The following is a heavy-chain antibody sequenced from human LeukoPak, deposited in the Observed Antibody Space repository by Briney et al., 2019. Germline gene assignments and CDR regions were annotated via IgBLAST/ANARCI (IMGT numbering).Heavy chain of an antibody. CDR3: ARDAYYYDSSGYISADY. J-gene: IGHJ4*02. CDR2: ISAYNGNT. CDR1: GYTFTSYG. D-gene: IGHD3-22*01. V-gene: IGHV1-18*01. Sequence: ASVKVSCKASGYTFTSYGISWVRQAPGQGLEWMGWISAYNGNTNYAQKLQGRVTMTTDTSTGTAYMELRSLRSDDTAVYYCARDAYYYDSSGYISADYWGQGTLVTVSS.